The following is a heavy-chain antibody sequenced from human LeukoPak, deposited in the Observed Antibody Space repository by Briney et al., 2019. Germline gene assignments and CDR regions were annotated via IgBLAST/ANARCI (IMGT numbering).Heavy chain of an antibody. CDR1: GGTFSSYP. CDR3: ARGLNYYDKLGGY. D-gene: IGHD3-22*01. CDR2: IIPIFGTP. Sequence: SVKVSCKASGGTFSSYPISWVRQAPGQGLEWMGGIIPIFGTPNYAQKFQGRVTITADESTSTAYMELSSLRSEDTAVYYCARGLNYYDKLGGYWGQGTLVTVSS. J-gene: IGHJ4*02. V-gene: IGHV1-69*13.